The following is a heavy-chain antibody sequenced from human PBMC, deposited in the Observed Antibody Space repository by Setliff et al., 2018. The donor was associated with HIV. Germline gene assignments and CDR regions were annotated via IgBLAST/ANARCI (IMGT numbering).Heavy chain of an antibody. CDR3: ARELYGGNSRPFDY. CDR2: IYYTGIT. D-gene: IGHD2-21*02. J-gene: IGHJ4*02. CDR1: GGSVTSSL. Sequence: TCSISGGSVTSSLWHWFRQPPGKGLEWIGYIYYTGITDNNPSLEGRVTISVDTSKNQVSLRLKSVTTADTAVYYCARELYGGNSRPFDYWGQGALVTVSS. V-gene: IGHV4-59*02.